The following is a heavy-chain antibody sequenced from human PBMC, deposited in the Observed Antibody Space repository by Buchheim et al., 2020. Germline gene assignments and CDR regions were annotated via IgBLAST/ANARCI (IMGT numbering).Heavy chain of an antibody. D-gene: IGHD3-22*01. CDR2: IIPMFGTA. CDR3: ARQFGYDPTSHYFYY. J-gene: IGHJ4*02. V-gene: IGHV1-69*06. CDR1: GDTFSNYA. Sequence: QVQLVQSGAEVKKPGSSVKVSCKTSGDTFSNYAISWVRQAPGQGLEWMGGIIPMFGTANYAQKFQGRLTITADKSTSTVYMQLSSLRSEDTAVYYCARQFGYDPTSHYFYYWGQGTL.